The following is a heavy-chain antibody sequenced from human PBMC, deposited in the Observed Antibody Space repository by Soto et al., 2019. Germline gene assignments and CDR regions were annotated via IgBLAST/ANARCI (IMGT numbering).Heavy chain of an antibody. J-gene: IGHJ4*02. V-gene: IGHV1-69*02. Sequence: GASVKVSCKASGGTFSSYTISWVRQAPGQGLEWMGRIIPILGIANYAQKFQGRVTITADKSTSTAYMELSSLRSEDTAVYYCARSESDYARLFDYWGQGTLVTVSS. CDR3: ARSESDYARLFDY. CDR2: IIPILGIA. D-gene: IGHD4-17*01. CDR1: GGTFSSYT.